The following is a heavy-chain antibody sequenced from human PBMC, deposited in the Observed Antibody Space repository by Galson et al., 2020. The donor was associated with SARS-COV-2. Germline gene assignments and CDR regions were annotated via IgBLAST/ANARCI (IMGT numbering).Heavy chain of an antibody. CDR3: ASGSYYGDAYYYGMDV. CDR2: IWYDGSNK. D-gene: IGHD1-26*01. V-gene: IGHV3-33*01. J-gene: IGHJ6*02. CDR1: GFTFSSYG. Sequence: GGSLRLSCAASGFTFSSYGMHWVRQAPGKGLEWVAVIWYDGSNKYYADSVKGRFTISRDNSKNTLYLQMNSLRAEDTAVYYCASGSYYGDAYYYGMDVCGQGTTVTVSS.